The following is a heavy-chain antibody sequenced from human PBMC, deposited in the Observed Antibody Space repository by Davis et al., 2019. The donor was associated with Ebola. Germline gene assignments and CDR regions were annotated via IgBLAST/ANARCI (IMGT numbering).Heavy chain of an antibody. D-gene: IGHD5-18*01. Sequence: PSVKVSCKASGGTFSSYAISWVRQAPGQGLEWMGGIIPIFGTANYAQKFQGRVTITADKSTNTAYMELSSLRSEDTAVYYCARDGDTAMGRVFDYWGQGTLVTVSS. J-gene: IGHJ4*02. CDR1: GGTFSSYA. CDR3: ARDGDTAMGRVFDY. V-gene: IGHV1-69*06. CDR2: IIPIFGTA.